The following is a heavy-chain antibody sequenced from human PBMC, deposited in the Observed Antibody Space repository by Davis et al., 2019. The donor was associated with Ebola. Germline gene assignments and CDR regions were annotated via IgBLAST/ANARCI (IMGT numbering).Heavy chain of an antibody. CDR1: GGSFSGYY. V-gene: IGHV4-59*05. CDR2: IYYSGST. Sequence: SETLSLTCAVYGGSFSGYYWSWIRQPAGKGLEWIGSIYYSGSTYYNPSLKSRVTISIDTSKNQFSLKLSSVTAADTAVYYCATTGFDPWGQGTLVTVAS. J-gene: IGHJ5*02. D-gene: IGHD4-17*01. CDR3: ATTGFDP.